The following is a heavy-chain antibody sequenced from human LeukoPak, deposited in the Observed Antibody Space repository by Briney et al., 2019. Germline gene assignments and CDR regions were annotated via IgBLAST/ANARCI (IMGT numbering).Heavy chain of an antibody. J-gene: IGHJ5*02. V-gene: IGHV4-39*07. CDR2: IYYRGTT. CDR3: ARGKVIVVVPTAMINWFDP. CDR1: GGSISSSSFY. Sequence: PSETLSLTCTVSGGSISSSSFYWGWIRQPPGKGLEWIGSIYYRGTTYYNPSLKSRVTISVDTSKNQFSLKLSSVTAADTAVYYCARGKVIVVVPTAMINWFDPWGQGTQVTVSS. D-gene: IGHD2-2*01.